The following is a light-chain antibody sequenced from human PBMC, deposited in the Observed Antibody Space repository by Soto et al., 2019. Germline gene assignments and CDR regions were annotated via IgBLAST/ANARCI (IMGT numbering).Light chain of an antibody. CDR1: QSVPRSY. J-gene: IGKJ1*01. CDR2: GVS. Sequence: DIVLTQSPGTLSLSPGERATLSCRASQSVPRSYLAWYQQKPGQAPSLLIYGVSSRATGISDRFSGSGSGTDFTLTISRLEPEDFGVYYCQQYGSSYWTFGQRSKV. CDR3: QQYGSSYWT. V-gene: IGKV3-20*01.